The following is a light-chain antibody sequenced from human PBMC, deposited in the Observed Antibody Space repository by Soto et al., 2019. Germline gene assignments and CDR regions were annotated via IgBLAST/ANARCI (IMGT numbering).Light chain of an antibody. CDR3: QQHNSWPPIT. V-gene: IGKV3-15*01. CDR1: ECVSSN. CDR2: GAS. J-gene: IGKJ5*01. Sequence: EVLMTQSPATLSVSPGERATLSCSASECVSSNFAWYQQRPRQAPRLVIYGASTRATAIPATFSGGGSGTEFTPTISSLQSADFAVYYCQQHNSWPPITCGQGTRLEIK.